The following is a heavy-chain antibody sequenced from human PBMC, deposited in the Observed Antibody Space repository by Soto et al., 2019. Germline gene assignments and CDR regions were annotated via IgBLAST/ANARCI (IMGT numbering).Heavy chain of an antibody. J-gene: IGHJ6*02. D-gene: IGHD6-6*01. V-gene: IGHV4-34*01. CDR2: INHSGDT. Sequence: PSETLSLTCALYGGSFRNYYWSWIRQPPGKVLELIGEINHSGDTKYNPSLKSRVTISVDTSKNQISLRLNSVSAADSAVYYCAGREYSSSSFYYYYYAMDVWGQGTTVTVSS. CDR3: AGREYSSSSFYYYYYAMDV. CDR1: GGSFRNYY.